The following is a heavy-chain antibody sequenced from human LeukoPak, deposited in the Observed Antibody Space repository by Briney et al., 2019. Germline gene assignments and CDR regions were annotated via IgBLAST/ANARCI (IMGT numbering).Heavy chain of an antibody. CDR3: ARGHTVTWEFDY. CDR1: SYSISSGYY. Sequence: SETLSLTCAVSSYSISSGYYWGWIRQPPGNGLEWIGSIYHSGSAYYNPSLKSRVTVSVDTSKNQFSLKLSSVTAADTAVYYCARGHTVTWEFDYWGQGTLVTVSS. V-gene: IGHV4-38-2*01. CDR2: IYHSGSA. J-gene: IGHJ4*02. D-gene: IGHD4-17*01.